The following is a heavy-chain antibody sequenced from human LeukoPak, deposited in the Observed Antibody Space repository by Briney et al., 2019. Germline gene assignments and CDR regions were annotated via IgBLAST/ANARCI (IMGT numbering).Heavy chain of an antibody. Sequence: PSETLSLTCTVSGGSLSSYYWSWIRQPQGKGLGWIGYIYYSGSTNYNPSLKSRVTISVDTSKNQFSLKLSSVTAADTAVYYCARGVVVTATMYYFDYWGQGTLVTVSS. V-gene: IGHV4-59*08. CDR1: GGSLSSYY. CDR3: ARGVVVTATMYYFDY. D-gene: IGHD2-21*02. J-gene: IGHJ4*02. CDR2: IYYSGST.